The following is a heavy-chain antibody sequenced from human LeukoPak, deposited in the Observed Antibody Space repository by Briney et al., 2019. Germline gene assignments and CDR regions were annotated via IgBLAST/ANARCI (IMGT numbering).Heavy chain of an antibody. CDR2: IYPGDSDT. Sequence: GESLKISCKGSGYSFTSYWIGWVRQMPGKGLEWMGIIYPGDSDTRYSPSFQGQVTISADKSISTAYLQWSSLMASDTAMYYCARLIDYYDSSGYYLDYWGQGTLVTVSS. J-gene: IGHJ4*02. CDR1: GYSFTSYW. CDR3: ARLIDYYDSSGYYLDY. D-gene: IGHD3-22*01. V-gene: IGHV5-51*01.